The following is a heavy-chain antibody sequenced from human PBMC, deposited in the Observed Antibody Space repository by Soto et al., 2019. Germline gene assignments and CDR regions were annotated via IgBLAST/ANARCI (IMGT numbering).Heavy chain of an antibody. CDR3: AKDYSSSSGGYYYYMDV. D-gene: IGHD6-6*01. Sequence: QVHLVESGGAVVQPGGSLRLSGAASGFSFSGYGMHWVRQAPGKGLEWVAVLPYDGSYRYHADSVRGRFTISRDNSKNTLYLHMNSLRAEDTAVYYCAKDYSSSSGGYYYYMDVWGKGTTVTVSS. V-gene: IGHV3-30*18. CDR2: LPYDGSYR. CDR1: GFSFSGYG. J-gene: IGHJ6*03.